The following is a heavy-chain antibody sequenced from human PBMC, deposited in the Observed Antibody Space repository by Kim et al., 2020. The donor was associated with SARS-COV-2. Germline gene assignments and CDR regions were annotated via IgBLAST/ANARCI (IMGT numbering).Heavy chain of an antibody. CDR2: ST. J-gene: IGHJ4*02. D-gene: IGHD7-27*01. V-gene: IGHV4-34*01. CDR3: ARGLGMARGY. Sequence: STNSHPSLKSRVTISVDASKNQFALMLSSVTAADTAVYYCARGLGMARGYWGQGTLVTVSS.